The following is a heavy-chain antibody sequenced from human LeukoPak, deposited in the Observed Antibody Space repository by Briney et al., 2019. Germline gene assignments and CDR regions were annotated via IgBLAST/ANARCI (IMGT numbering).Heavy chain of an antibody. D-gene: IGHD1-20*01. CDR3: ASRYNWNYFDY. J-gene: IGHJ4*02. CDR2: IYYTGST. CDR1: GVSISSSFYY. V-gene: IGHV4-39*01. Sequence: PSETLSLTCTVSGVSISSSFYYWGWIRQHPGKGLEWIGAIYYTGSTDYNPSLQSRVTMSVDTSQNQFSLRLRSVTAADTAVYYCASRYNWNYFDYWGQGTLVTVSS.